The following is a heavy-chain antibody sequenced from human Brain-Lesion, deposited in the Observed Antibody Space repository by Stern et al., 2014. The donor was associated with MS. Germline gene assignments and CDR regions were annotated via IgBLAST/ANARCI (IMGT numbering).Heavy chain of an antibody. J-gene: IGHJ4*02. CDR1: GGSINSGGYY. CDR3: ARGARYSDSSGYYFYFDY. V-gene: IGHV4-31*03. Sequence: QVQLVQSGPGLVKPSQTLPLTCTVSGGSINSGGYYWSLIRQYPGKGLAWIGYISYTGSAYYDPSLKSRLSMSIDTSKNQFSLNLNSVTAADTAVYYCARGARYSDSSGYYFYFDYWGQGTLVTVSS. CDR2: ISYTGSA. D-gene: IGHD3-22*01.